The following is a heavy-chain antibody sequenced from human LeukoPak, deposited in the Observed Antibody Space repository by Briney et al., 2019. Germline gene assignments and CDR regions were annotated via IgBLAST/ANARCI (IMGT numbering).Heavy chain of an antibody. CDR3: ARGRGFDY. J-gene: IGHJ4*02. Sequence: PGGSLRLSCAASGFIFSTSSITWVRQSPGKGLEWVANINQDGSEKYYVDFVKGRFTISRDNARNSVYLQMNSLRAEDTAMYYCARGRGFDYWGQGTLVSVSS. CDR1: GFIFSTSS. V-gene: IGHV3-7*01. CDR2: INQDGSEK.